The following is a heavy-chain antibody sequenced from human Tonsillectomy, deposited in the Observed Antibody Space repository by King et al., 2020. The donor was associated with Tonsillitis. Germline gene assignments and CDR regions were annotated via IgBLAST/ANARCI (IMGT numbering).Heavy chain of an antibody. J-gene: IGHJ4*02. CDR2: IYYSGST. V-gene: IGHV4-59*01. CDR3: ARDRAVAGIDY. CDR1: GGSLSSYY. D-gene: IGHD6-19*01. Sequence: QLQESGPGLVKPSETLSLTCTVSGGSLSSYYWSWIRQPPGKGLEWIGYIYYSGSTNFNPSLKSRVPLSVDTYKKPFSLKLSSVTAADTAVYYFARDRAVAGIDYWGQGTLVTVSS.